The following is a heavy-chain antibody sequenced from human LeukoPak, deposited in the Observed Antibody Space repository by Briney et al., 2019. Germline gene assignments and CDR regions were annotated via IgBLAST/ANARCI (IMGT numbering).Heavy chain of an antibody. J-gene: IGHJ6*02. V-gene: IGHV4-34*01. Sequence: GSLRLSCAASGFTVSSNYMSWVRQAPGKGLEWIGEINHRGRTNYNPSLKSRVTISVDRSKNQFSLKVSSVTAADTAVYYCARWIVDTAMAHYYGMDVWGQGTTVTVSS. CDR3: ARWIVDTAMAHYYGMDV. CDR1: GFTVSSNY. CDR2: INHRGRT. D-gene: IGHD5-18*01.